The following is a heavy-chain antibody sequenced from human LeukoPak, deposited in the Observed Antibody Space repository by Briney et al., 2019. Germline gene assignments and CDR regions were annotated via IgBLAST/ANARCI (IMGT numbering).Heavy chain of an antibody. J-gene: IGHJ4*02. CDR3: ASAPSYYDSSGHGGY. CDR2: IYYSGST. D-gene: IGHD3-22*01. V-gene: IGHV4-59*13. Sequence: SETLSLTCTVSGASISDYYWSWIRQPPGKGLEWIGYIYYSGSTNYNPSLKSRVTISVDTSKNQFSLKLSSVTAADTAVYYCASAPSYYDSSGHGGYWGQGTLVTVSS. CDR1: GASISDYY.